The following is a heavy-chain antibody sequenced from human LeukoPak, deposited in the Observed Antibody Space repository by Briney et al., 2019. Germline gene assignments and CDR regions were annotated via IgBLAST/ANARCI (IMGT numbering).Heavy chain of an antibody. J-gene: IGHJ4*02. CDR1: GGTFSSYA. V-gene: IGHV1-69*13. CDR2: IIPILGTA. CDR3: ARGGYSYGLFDY. Sequence: SVKVSCKASGGTFSSYAISWVRQAPGQGLEWMGGIIPILGTANYAQKFQGRVTITADESTSTAYMELSSLRSEDTAVYYCARGGYSYGLFDYWGQGTLVIVSS. D-gene: IGHD5-18*01.